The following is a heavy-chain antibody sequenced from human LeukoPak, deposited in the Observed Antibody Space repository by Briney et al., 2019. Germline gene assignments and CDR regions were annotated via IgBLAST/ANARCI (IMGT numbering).Heavy chain of an antibody. D-gene: IGHD1-26*01. Sequence: GESLKISCKASGYRFTSEWIGWMRQMPGKGLEWMGTIYPGDSDRRYSPSFEGQVIISVDKSINTAYLQWSSLKASDTAMYYCARQGAPNAFDIWGQGTLVTVSS. V-gene: IGHV5-51*01. CDR3: ARQGAPNAFDI. CDR2: IYPGDSDR. J-gene: IGHJ3*02. CDR1: GYRFTSEW.